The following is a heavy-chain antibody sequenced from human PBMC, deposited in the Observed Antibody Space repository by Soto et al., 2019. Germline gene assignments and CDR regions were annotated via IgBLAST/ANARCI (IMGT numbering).Heavy chain of an antibody. CDR1: GYPFTDYY. J-gene: IGHJ4*02. CDR2: ISPRRGSA. D-gene: IGHD6-6*01. Sequence: GSVKVYFKASGYPFTDYYIHLVRQAPGQGLEWMGIISPRRGSAGYAQKFQARVTMTRDTSTSTVYMELSSLRSEDTAVYYCARDGGPQYSSSSHLRQGDYWGKGNLVTV. V-gene: IGHV1-46*01. CDR3: ARDGGPQYSSSSHLRQGDY.